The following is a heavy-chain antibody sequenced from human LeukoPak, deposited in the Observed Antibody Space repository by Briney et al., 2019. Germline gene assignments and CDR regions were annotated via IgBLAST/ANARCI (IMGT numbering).Heavy chain of an antibody. Sequence: GGSLRLSCAASGFTFSNAWMSWVRQAPGKGLEWVGRIKSKTDGGTTDYAAPVKGRFTISRDDSKNTLYLQMSSLKTEDTAVYYCTTDKGSYYYYGMDVWGQGTTVTVSS. CDR2: IKSKTDGGTT. CDR1: GFTFSNAW. D-gene: IGHD3-10*01. V-gene: IGHV3-15*01. CDR3: TTDKGSYYYYGMDV. J-gene: IGHJ6*02.